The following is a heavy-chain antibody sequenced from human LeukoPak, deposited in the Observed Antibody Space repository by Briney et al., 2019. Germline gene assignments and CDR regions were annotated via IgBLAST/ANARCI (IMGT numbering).Heavy chain of an antibody. Sequence: SVTLSLTCTVSGGSISSYYWSWIRQPPGKGLEWIGYINYSGSTNYNPSLKSRVTISLDTSKNQFSLKLSSVTAADTAVYYCARHETAYYLNAPFDPWGQGTLVTVSS. D-gene: IGHD3-9*01. CDR2: INYSGST. V-gene: IGHV4-59*08. CDR3: ARHETAYYLNAPFDP. CDR1: GGSISSYY. J-gene: IGHJ5*02.